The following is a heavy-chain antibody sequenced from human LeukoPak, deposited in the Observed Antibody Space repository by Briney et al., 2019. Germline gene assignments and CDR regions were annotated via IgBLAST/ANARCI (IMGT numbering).Heavy chain of an antibody. CDR3: ARSSERKYYFDY. J-gene: IGHJ4*02. D-gene: IGHD3-22*01. CDR1: TSNFNYYY. V-gene: IGHV3-11*01. Sequence: GGSLRLSCEVSTSNFNYYYMNWIRQAPGKGLEWLSYISDNGKTIFYADSVKGRFTISRDNSKNTLYLQMNSLRAEDTAVYYCARSSERKYYFDYWGQGTLVTVSS. CDR2: ISDNGKTI.